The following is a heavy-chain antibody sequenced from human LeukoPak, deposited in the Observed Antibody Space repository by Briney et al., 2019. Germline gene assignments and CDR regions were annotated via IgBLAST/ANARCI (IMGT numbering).Heavy chain of an antibody. CDR1: GYTFNSYG. CDR3: ARDLDGSGSYYY. D-gene: IGHD3-10*01. J-gene: IGHJ4*02. CDR2: INPYNGNT. V-gene: IGHV1-18*01. Sequence: DSVKVSCMASGYTFNSYGINWVRQAPGQGLEWMGWINPYNGNTNYAQKLQGRVTMTTDTSTSTAYMELRSLRSDDTAMYYCARDLDGSGSYYYWGQGTLVTVSS.